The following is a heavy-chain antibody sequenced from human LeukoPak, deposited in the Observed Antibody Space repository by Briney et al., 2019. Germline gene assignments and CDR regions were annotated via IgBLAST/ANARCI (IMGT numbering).Heavy chain of an antibody. CDR1: GFTFSSYW. Sequence: GGSLRLSCAASGFTFSSYWMSWVRQAPGKGLEWVSYISGSGSLIYYADSVKGRFTISRDNAKNSLYLQMNSLRVEDTAVYYCARGRYSSGWYYFDYWGQGTLVTVSS. CDR2: ISGSGSLI. CDR3: ARGRYSSGWYYFDY. J-gene: IGHJ4*02. V-gene: IGHV3-48*04. D-gene: IGHD6-19*01.